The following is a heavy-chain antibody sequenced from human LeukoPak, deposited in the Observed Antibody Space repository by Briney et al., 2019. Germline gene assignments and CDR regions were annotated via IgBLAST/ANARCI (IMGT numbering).Heavy chain of an antibody. CDR2: TYYSGST. D-gene: IGHD3-3*01. CDR1: GGSISSGGYS. Sequence: PSETLSLTCAVSGGSISSGGYSWSWIRQPPGKGLEWIGYTYYSGSTYYNPSLKSRVTISVDTSKNQFSLKLSSVTAADTAVYYCARSSGHYWNDHWGQGTLVTVSS. J-gene: IGHJ4*02. V-gene: IGHV4-30-4*07. CDR3: ARSSGHYWNDH.